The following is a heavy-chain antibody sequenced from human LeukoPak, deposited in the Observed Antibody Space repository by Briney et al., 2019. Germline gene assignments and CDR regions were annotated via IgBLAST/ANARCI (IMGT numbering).Heavy chain of an antibody. D-gene: IGHD2-2*01. J-gene: IGHJ4*02. CDR2: INPNSGGT. V-gene: IGHV1-2*02. Sequence: ASVTLTCKTSGYTFTDYYVHWVRQAPGQGLEWLAWINPNSGGTNYAQQFQGRVTMTRDTSISTGYMELSRLRSDDTAVYYCARAVVPAAMRVGFDYWGQGTLVTVSS. CDR3: ARAVVPAAMRVGFDY. CDR1: GYTFTDYY.